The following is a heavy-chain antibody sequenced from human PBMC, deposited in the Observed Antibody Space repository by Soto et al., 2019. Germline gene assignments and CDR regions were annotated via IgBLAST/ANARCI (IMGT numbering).Heavy chain of an antibody. D-gene: IGHD3-16*01. CDR1: GGSISSGDYY. J-gene: IGHJ5*02. Sequence: SETLSLTCTVSGGSISSGDYYWSWIRQPPGKGLEWIGYIYYSGGTFYNPSLKNRVTISLDTSKIQFSLKLSSVTAADTAVYYCVREGGDNWLDPWGQGTLVTVSS. CDR2: IYYSGGT. CDR3: VREGGDNWLDP. V-gene: IGHV4-30-4*01.